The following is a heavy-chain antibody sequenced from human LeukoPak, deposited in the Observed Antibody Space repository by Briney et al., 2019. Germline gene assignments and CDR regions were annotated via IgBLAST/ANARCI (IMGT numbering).Heavy chain of an antibody. D-gene: IGHD5-12*01. Sequence: PSETLSLTCAVYGGSFSGYYWSWIRQPPGKGLEWIGEINHSGSTNYSPSLKSRVTISVDTSKNQFSLKLSSVTAADTAVYYCAREQNSGYDRYYFDYWGQGTLVTVSS. J-gene: IGHJ4*02. CDR1: GGSFSGYY. V-gene: IGHV4-34*01. CDR2: INHSGST. CDR3: AREQNSGYDRYYFDY.